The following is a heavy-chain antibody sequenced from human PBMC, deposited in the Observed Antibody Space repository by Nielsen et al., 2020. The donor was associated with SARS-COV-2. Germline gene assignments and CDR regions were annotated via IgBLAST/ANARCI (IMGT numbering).Heavy chain of an antibody. CDR2: IYYSGST. Sequence: SETLSLTCTVSGGSISSGGYYWSWIRQHPGKGLEWIGYIYYSGSTYYNPSLKSRVTISVDTSKNQFSLKLSSVTAADTAVYYCARADWGSYQFDYWGQGTLVTISS. CDR3: ARADWGSYQFDY. J-gene: IGHJ4*02. D-gene: IGHD3-16*02. CDR1: GGSISSGGYY. V-gene: IGHV4-31*03.